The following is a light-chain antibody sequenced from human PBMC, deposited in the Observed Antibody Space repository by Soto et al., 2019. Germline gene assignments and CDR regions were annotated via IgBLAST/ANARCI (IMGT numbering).Light chain of an antibody. Sequence: QSVLTQPRSVSGSPGQSVTISCTGTSSDIGGYNYVSWYQQHPGKAPKLMIYTVTKRPSGVPDRFSGSKSDNTATRTISGLQADDEADYYCCSYAGSTSDVCGTGIKVHVL. V-gene: IGLV2-11*01. CDR2: TVT. CDR3: CSYAGSTSDV. J-gene: IGLJ1*01. CDR1: SSDIGGYNY.